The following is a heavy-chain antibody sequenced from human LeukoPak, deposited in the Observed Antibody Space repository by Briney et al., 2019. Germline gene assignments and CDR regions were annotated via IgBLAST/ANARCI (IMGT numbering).Heavy chain of an antibody. CDR3: ARLLFDP. J-gene: IGHJ5*02. Sequence: SETLSLTCTVSGGSISSSSYYWGWIRQPPGKGLEWIESIYYSGSTYYNPSLKSRVTISVDTSKNQFSLKLSSVTAADTAVYYCARLLFDPWGQGTLVTVSS. V-gene: IGHV4-39*07. CDR2: IYYSGST. CDR1: GGSISSSSYY.